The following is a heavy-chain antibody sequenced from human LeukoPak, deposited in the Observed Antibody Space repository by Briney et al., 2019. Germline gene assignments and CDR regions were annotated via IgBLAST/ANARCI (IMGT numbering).Heavy chain of an antibody. CDR1: GYTFTSYD. V-gene: IGHV1-8*01. CDR3: ARGTAMDSLFVY. CDR2: MNPNSGNT. D-gene: IGHD5-18*01. Sequence: GASVKVSCKASGYTFTSYDINWVRQATGQGLEWMRWMNPNSGNTGYAQKFQGRVTMTRNTSISTAYMELSSLRSEDTAVYYCARGTAMDSLFVYWGQGTLVTVSS. J-gene: IGHJ4*02.